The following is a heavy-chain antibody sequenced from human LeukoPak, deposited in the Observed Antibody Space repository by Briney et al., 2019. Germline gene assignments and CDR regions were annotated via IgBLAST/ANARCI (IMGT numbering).Heavy chain of an antibody. CDR1: GGTFSSYA. J-gene: IGHJ6*02. CDR2: IIPIFGTA. V-gene: IGHV1-69*13. D-gene: IGHD1-26*01. CDR3: ARERDSGSYGAYYYYYYGMDV. Sequence: SVKVSCKASGGTFSSYATSWVRQAPGQGLEWMGGIIPIFGTANYAQKFQGRVTITADESTSTAYMELSSLRSEDTAVYYCARERDSGSYGAYYYYYYGMDVWGQGTTVTVSS.